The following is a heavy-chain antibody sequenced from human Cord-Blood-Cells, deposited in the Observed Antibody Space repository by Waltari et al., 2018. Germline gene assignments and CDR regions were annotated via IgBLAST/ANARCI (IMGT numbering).Heavy chain of an antibody. CDR1: GYTFTSYY. Sequence: QVQLVQSGAEVKKPGASVKVSCKASGYTFTSYYMHWVRQAPGQGLEWMGIINPRGGSTSYAQKFQGRVTMTRDTSTSTVYMELSSLRSEDTAVYYCATQASGDSSGYALAYWGQGTLVTVSS. V-gene: IGHV1-46*01. D-gene: IGHD3-22*01. CDR3: ATQASGDSSGYALAY. CDR2: INPRGGST. J-gene: IGHJ4*02.